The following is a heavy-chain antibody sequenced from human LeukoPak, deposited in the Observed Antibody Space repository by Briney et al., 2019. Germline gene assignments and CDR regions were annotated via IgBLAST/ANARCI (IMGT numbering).Heavy chain of an antibody. CDR1: GYTFTSNC. J-gene: IGHJ4*02. CDR3: ATGITFGGLIATD. V-gene: IGHV1-46*01. CDR2: IYPRDGST. D-gene: IGHD3-16*02. Sequence: ASVKVSCKASGYTFTSNCIHWVRQAPGQGLEWMGMIYPRDGSTSYAQKFQGRVTVTRDTSTSTVHMELSGLRSEDTAVYYCATGITFGGLIATDWGQGTLVTVSS.